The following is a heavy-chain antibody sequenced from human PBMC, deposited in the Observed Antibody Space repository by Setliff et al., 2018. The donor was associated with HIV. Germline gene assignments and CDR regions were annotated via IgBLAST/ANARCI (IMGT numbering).Heavy chain of an antibody. D-gene: IGHD1-26*01. Sequence: SETLSLTCDVAGDLIRNSDYYWAWIRQSPGRGLEWIGSVYYSGITHYNPSLESRATISVDTSMNYLSLNLTSVTAADTAVYFCARDMMRWLVMFPGATSGYFDAWGQGALVT. CDR3: ARDMMRWLVMFPGATSGYFDA. CDR2: VYYSGIT. V-gene: IGHV4-39*07. J-gene: IGHJ4*02. CDR1: GDLIRNSDYY.